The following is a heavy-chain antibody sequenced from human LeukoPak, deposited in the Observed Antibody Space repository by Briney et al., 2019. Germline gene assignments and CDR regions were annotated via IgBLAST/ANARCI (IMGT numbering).Heavy chain of an antibody. J-gene: IGHJ4*02. CDR2: IKQDGSET. Sequence: QPGGSLRLSCAASGFTFSNYWMNWVRQAPGKGLEWVANIKQDGSETYYVGSVKGRFTISRDNAKNSLSLQMNSLRAEDTAVYYCARVYGSLWAPSFDYWGQGALVTVSS. CDR1: GFTFSNYW. D-gene: IGHD2-15*01. CDR3: ARVYGSLWAPSFDY. V-gene: IGHV3-7*05.